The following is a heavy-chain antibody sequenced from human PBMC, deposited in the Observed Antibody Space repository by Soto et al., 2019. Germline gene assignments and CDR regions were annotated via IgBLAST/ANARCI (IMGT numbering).Heavy chain of an antibody. CDR2: ISYTGST. CDR3: ARDEFYDSSGYRPLAW. D-gene: IGHD3-22*01. Sequence: SETLSLTCTVSGDSIRTYYYSWIRQPPGKGLEWIGYISYTGSTNYNPSLKSRVTISVDKSKNQFSLNLSSVTAADTAVYYCARDEFYDSSGYRPLAWWGQGTLVTVSS. J-gene: IGHJ4*02. V-gene: IGHV4-59*01. CDR1: GDSIRTYY.